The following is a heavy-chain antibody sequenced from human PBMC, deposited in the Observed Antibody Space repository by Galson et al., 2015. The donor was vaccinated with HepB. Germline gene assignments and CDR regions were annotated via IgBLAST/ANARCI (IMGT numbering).Heavy chain of an antibody. D-gene: IGHD6-19*01. CDR3: ARDGGYSSGWDYGMDV. CDR2: INTYNRNT. V-gene: IGHV1-18*01. J-gene: IGHJ6*02. Sequence: SVKVSCKASGYTFTNYGISWVRQAPGQGLEWMGWINTYNRNTNYAQKLQGRVTMTTDTSTSTAYMELRSLRSDDTAVYYSARDGGYSSGWDYGMDVWGQGTTVTVSS. CDR1: GYTFTNYG.